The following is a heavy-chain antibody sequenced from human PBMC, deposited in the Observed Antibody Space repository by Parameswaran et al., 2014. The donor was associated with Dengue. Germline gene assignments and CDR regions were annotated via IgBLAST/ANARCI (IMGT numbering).Heavy chain of an antibody. J-gene: IGHJ6*03. CDR3: ASRSYRFYYYYYMDV. D-gene: IGHD4-11*01. CDR2: IYYSGST. Sequence: PGKGLEWIGYIYYSGSTYYNPSLKSRVTISVDTSKNQFSLKLSSVTAADTAVYYCASRSYRFYYYYYMDVWGKGTTVTVSS. V-gene: IGHV4-31*02.